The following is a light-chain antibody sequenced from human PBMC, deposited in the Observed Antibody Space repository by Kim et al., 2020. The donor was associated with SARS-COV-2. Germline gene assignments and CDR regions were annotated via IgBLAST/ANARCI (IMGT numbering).Light chain of an antibody. CDR3: QKYNSAPQT. V-gene: IGKV1-27*01. Sequence: AAVGDRVTITCRASQDIRNYLAWYQQKPGKVPKLLIYATSTLQSGVPSRFSGSGSGTDFTLTISSLQPEDVATYYCQKYNSAPQTFGQGTKVDIK. J-gene: IGKJ1*01. CDR2: ATS. CDR1: QDIRNY.